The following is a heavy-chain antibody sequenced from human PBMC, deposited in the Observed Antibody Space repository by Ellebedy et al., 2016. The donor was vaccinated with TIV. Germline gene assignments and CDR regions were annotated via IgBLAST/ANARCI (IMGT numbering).Heavy chain of an antibody. CDR1: GGSLSNYY. D-gene: IGHD3-22*01. J-gene: IGHJ5*02. CDR3: ARGYFDTSGYSNPFDP. CDR2: IHYRGTT. V-gene: IGHV4-59*12. Sequence: MPSETLSLTCTVSGGSLSNYYWSRIRRPPGERLEWIGYIHYRGTTNYNPSLSGRVTMSVDTSSNQFSLRLISVTAADTAVYYCARGYFDTSGYSNPFDPWGQGILVTVSS.